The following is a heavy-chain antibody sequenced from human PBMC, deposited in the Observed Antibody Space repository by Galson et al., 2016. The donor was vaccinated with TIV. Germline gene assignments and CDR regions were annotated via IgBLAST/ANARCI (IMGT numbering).Heavy chain of an antibody. J-gene: IGHJ6*02. V-gene: IGHV3-53*05. Sequence: SLRLSCAASGFIVDDNYMTWIRQAPGKGLEWVSVIYGDGRTYYTDSVRGRFTISRDSSKNTLYLQMNSLRSGDTAVYYCASDRNTAFDTYHYYYGMDVWGQGTTVTVSS. CDR3: ASDRNTAFDTYHYYYGMDV. D-gene: IGHD5-18*01. CDR2: IYGDGRT. CDR1: GFIVDDNY.